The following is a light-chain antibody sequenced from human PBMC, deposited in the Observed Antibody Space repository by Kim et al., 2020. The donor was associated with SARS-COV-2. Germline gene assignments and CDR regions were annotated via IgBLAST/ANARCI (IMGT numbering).Light chain of an antibody. Sequence: PGKTARITCGGNNIGSKSVNWYQQKPGQAPVLVIYYDSDRPSGIPERFSGSNSGNTATLTISRVEAGDEADYYCQVWDSSSDRLYVFGTGTKVTVL. J-gene: IGLJ1*01. CDR2: YDS. CDR1: NIGSKS. V-gene: IGLV3-21*04. CDR3: QVWDSSSDRLYV.